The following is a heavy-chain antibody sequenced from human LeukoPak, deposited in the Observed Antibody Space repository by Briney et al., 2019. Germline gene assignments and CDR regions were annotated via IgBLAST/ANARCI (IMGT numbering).Heavy chain of an antibody. Sequence: GGALRLSCAAPGFTFSSYAMHWVRQAPGKGLEWVAVISYDGSNKYYADSVKGRFTISRDNSKNTLYLQMNSLRVEDTAVYYCARPQSRYCSGGSCPGGGMDVWGQGTTVTVSS. CDR3: ARPQSRYCSGGSCPGGGMDV. CDR2: ISYDGSNK. D-gene: IGHD2-15*01. J-gene: IGHJ6*02. V-gene: IGHV3-30-3*01. CDR1: GFTFSSYA.